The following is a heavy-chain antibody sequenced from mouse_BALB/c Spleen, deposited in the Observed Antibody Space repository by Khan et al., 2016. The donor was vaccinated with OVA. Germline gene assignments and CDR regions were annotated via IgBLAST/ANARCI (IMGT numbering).Heavy chain of an antibody. V-gene: IGHV2-6-5*01. J-gene: IGHJ4*01. CDR1: GFSLTDYD. CDR2: IWGGGNT. D-gene: IGHD2-10*02. Sequence: QVQLKESGPGLVAPSQSLSITCTVSGFSLTDYDVGWIRQPPGKGLAWLGVIWGGGNTYYNSALKSGLSISKDTSKSQVFLKMNSLQTDDTAMYYCAKGVWSYYFALDYWGQGTSVTVSS. CDR3: AKGVWSYYFALDY.